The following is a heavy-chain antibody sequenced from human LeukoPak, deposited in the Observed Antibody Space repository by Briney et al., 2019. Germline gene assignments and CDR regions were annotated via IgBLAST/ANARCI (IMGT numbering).Heavy chain of an antibody. CDR3: ARGGMGANSQEYFYYGMDV. D-gene: IGHD2-8*01. CDR1: GFSFSTYS. V-gene: IGHV3-21*01. Sequence: GGSLRLSCAAAGFSFSTYSMNWVRQTPGKGPEWVSSISRTSSYIYYADSVKGRFTLSRDNGKNSLYLQMNSLRAEDTAVYYCARGGMGANSQEYFYYGMDVWGQGTTVTVSS. CDR2: ISRTSSYI. J-gene: IGHJ6*02.